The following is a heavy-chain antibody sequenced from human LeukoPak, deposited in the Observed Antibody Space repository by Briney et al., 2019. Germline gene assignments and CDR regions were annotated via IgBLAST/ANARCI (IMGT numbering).Heavy chain of an antibody. CDR2: INHSGST. Sequence: PSETLSLTCAVYGGSFSGYYWSWIRQPPGKGLEWIGEINHSGSTNYSPSLKSRVTISVDKSKNQFSLKLSSVTAADTAVYYCASRGYCGGDCYAFDIWGQGTMVTVSS. D-gene: IGHD2-21*02. V-gene: IGHV4-34*01. CDR1: GGSFSGYY. J-gene: IGHJ3*02. CDR3: ASRGYCGGDCYAFDI.